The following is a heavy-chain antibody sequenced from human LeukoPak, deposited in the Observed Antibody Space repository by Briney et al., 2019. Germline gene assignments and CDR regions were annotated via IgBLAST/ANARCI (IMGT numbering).Heavy chain of an antibody. Sequence: GGSLRLSCAVSGVTLSNYGMSWVRQAPGKGLEWVAGISDSGGRTNYADSVKGRFTISRDNPKNTLYLQMNSLRAEDTAIYFCAKRGVVIRVILVGFHKEANYFDSWGQGALVTVSS. J-gene: IGHJ4*02. V-gene: IGHV3-23*01. D-gene: IGHD3-22*01. CDR3: AKRGVVIRVILVGFHKEANYFDS. CDR2: ISDSGGRT. CDR1: GVTLSNYG.